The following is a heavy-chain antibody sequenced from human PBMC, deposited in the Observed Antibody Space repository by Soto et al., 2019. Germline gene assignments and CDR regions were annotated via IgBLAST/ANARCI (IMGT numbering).Heavy chain of an antibody. CDR2: ISSSSSYI. D-gene: IGHD1-26*01. Sequence: GGSLRLSCAASGFTFSSYSMNWVRQAPGKGLEWVSSISSSSSYIYYADSVKGRFTISRDNAKNSLYLQMNSLRAEDTAVYYCARDPDLVGAIDYWGQGTLVTVSS. CDR3: ARDPDLVGAIDY. J-gene: IGHJ4*02. V-gene: IGHV3-21*01. CDR1: GFTFSSYS.